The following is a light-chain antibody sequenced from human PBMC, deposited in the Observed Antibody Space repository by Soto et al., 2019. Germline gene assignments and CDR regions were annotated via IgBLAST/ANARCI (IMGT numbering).Light chain of an antibody. CDR2: GAS. J-gene: IGKJ1*01. CDR1: QSVSNN. V-gene: IGKV3-15*01. CDR3: QQYHNAGST. Sequence: DIVLTQSPATLSVFTGGRASLSCRASQSVSNNLAWYQKKPGQAPRLLIYGASTRAAGISVRFSGSGSGTEFTLIISSLQSDDSAVYYCQQYHNAGSTFGQGTKVEI.